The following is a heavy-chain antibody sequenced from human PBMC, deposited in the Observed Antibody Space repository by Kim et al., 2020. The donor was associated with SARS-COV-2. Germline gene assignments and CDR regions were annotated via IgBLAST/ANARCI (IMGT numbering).Heavy chain of an antibody. CDR2: ISAYNGNT. CDR3: ARVGRRDYDYVWGSYRNEDY. Sequence: ASVKVSCKASGYTFTSYGISWVRQAPGQGLEWMGWISAYNGNTNYAQKLQGRVTMTTDTSTSTAYMELRSLRSDDTAVYYCARVGRRDYDYVWGSYRNEDYWGQGTLVTVSS. CDR1: GYTFTSYG. J-gene: IGHJ4*02. D-gene: IGHD3-16*02. V-gene: IGHV1-18*04.